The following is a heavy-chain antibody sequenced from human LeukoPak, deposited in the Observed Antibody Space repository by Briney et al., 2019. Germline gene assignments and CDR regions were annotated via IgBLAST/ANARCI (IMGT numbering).Heavy chain of an antibody. D-gene: IGHD7-27*01. CDR1: GGSISSSSYY. V-gene: IGHV4-39*07. J-gene: IGHJ4*02. CDR2: IYHSGST. CDR3: ARDRGTGVFDY. Sequence: KASETLSLTCTVSGGSISSSSYYWGWIRQPPGKGLERIGEIYHSGSTNYNPSLKSRVTISVDTSKNQFSLKLSSVTAADTAVYYCARDRGTGVFDYWGQGTLVTVSS.